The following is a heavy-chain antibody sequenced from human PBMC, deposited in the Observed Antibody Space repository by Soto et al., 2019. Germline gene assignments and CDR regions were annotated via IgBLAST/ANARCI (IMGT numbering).Heavy chain of an antibody. CDR3: ARETSNIVATHRFDY. CDR1: GGTFSSYT. V-gene: IGHV1-69*04. D-gene: IGHD5-12*01. J-gene: IGHJ4*02. CDR2: IIPIPGIA. Sequence: SVKVSCKASGGTFSSYTISWVRQAPGQGLEWMGRIIPIPGIANYAQKFQGRVTITADKSTSTAYMELSSLRSEDTAVYYCARETSNIVATHRFDYWGQGTLVTAPQ.